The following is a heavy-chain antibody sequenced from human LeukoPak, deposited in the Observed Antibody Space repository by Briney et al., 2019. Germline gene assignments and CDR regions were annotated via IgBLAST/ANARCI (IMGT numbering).Heavy chain of an antibody. Sequence: SETLSLTCTVSGGSISNYYWSWIRQPPGKGLEWIGYIFYSGSTNYNPSLKSRVTISVDTSKNQFSLKVTAVTAADTAVYYCARGGSSGYDPFDYWGQGTLVIVSS. V-gene: IGHV4-59*01. CDR1: GGSISNYY. D-gene: IGHD5-12*01. J-gene: IGHJ4*02. CDR2: IFYSGST. CDR3: ARGGSSGYDPFDY.